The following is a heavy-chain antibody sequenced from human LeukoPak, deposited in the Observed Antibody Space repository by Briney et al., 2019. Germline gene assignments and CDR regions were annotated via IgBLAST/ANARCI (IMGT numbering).Heavy chain of an antibody. CDR3: AFSMITFGGVIAPNPKDY. D-gene: IGHD3-16*02. V-gene: IGHV1-2*06. CDR1: GYTFTGYY. Sequence: GASVKVSCKASGYTFTGYYMHWVRQAPGQGLEWMGRINPNSGGTNYAQKFQGRVTMTRDTSISTAYMELSSLRSEDTAVYYCAFSMITFGGVIAPNPKDYWGQGTLVTVSS. J-gene: IGHJ4*02. CDR2: INPNSGGT.